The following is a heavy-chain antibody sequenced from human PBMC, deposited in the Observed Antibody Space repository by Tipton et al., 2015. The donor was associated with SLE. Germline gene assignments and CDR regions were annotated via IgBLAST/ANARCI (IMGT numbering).Heavy chain of an antibody. CDR1: GFALSDSY. CDR3: ARRLFRGGTPYFFDF. V-gene: IGHV3-11*01. J-gene: IGHJ5*01. D-gene: IGHD3-10*02. CDR2: ISDWGTAI. Sequence: SLRLSCAASGFALSDSYMTWIRQAPGKGLEWVSYISDWGTAISYADSVKGRFTISRDTAKNSLYLQMDSLRAEDTAVYYCARRLFRGGTPYFFDFWGQGTLVTVSS.